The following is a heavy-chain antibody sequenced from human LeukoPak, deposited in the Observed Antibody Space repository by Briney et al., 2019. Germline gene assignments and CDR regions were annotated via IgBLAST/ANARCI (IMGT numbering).Heavy chain of an antibody. D-gene: IGHD4-11*01. J-gene: IGHJ6*03. CDR2: IYYSGST. CDR1: GGSISTCY. Sequence: PSETLSLTCTVSGGSISTCYWSWIRQPPGKGLEWIGYIYYSGSTNYNPSLKSRVTISVDTSKNQFSLKLSSVTAAVTAVYYCASGAYSYYYMDVWGKGTTVTISS. V-gene: IGHV4-59*01. CDR3: ASGAYSYYYMDV.